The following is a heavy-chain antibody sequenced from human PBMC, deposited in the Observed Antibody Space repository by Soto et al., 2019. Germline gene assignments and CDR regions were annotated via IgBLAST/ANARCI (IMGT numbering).Heavy chain of an antibody. D-gene: IGHD6-13*01. CDR2: ISAYNGNT. CDR1: GYTFTSYG. V-gene: IGHV1-18*01. Sequence: QVQLVQSGAEVKKPGASVKVSCKASGYTFTSYGISWVRQAPGQGLEWMGWISAYNGNTNYAQTPQGRVTMTTGTSTSTAYMELRSLRSDDTAVYYCASFSIAATDPYGMDVWGQGTTVTVSS. J-gene: IGHJ6*02. CDR3: ASFSIAATDPYGMDV.